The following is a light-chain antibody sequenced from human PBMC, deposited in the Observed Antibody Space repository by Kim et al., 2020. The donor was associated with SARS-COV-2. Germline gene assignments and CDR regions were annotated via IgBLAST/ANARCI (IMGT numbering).Light chain of an antibody. V-gene: IGKV1-27*01. Sequence: DIQVTQSPSSLSASIGDRVTITCRASQGVSNHLAWYQQRPGRVPKLLICETSTLQSGVPSRFSGSGSGTDFTLTISSLQPEDVATYYCQKYNSAPFTFGPGTKVDIK. CDR3: QKYNSAPFT. CDR1: QGVSNH. J-gene: IGKJ3*01. CDR2: ETS.